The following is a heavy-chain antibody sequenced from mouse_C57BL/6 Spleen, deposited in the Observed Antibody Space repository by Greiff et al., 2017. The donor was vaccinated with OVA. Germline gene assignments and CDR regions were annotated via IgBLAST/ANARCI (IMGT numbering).Heavy chain of an antibody. D-gene: IGHD6-1*01. CDR1: GFTFSSYA. V-gene: IGHV5-4*01. CDR3: ARESLTHFDV. Sequence: EVMLVESGGGLVKPGGSLKLSCAASGFTFSSYAMSWVRQTPEKRLEWVATISDGGSYTYYPDNVKGRFTISRDNAKNNLYLQMSHLKSEDTAMYYCARESLTHFDVWGTGTTVTVSS. J-gene: IGHJ1*03. CDR2: ISDGGSYT.